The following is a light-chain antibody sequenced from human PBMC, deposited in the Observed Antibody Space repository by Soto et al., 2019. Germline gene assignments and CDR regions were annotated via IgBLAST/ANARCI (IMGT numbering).Light chain of an antibody. V-gene: IGKV3-15*01. CDR2: GAS. CDR1: QSVSTK. CDR3: QHYNNWPLT. J-gene: IGKJ4*01. Sequence: EIVMTQSPATLSVSPGERATLSCRASQSVSTKLAWYKQKPGQAHRLLIYGASTRATGIPARFSGSGSGTEFTLTISSLQSEDFAVYYCQHYNNWPLTFGGGTKVEIK.